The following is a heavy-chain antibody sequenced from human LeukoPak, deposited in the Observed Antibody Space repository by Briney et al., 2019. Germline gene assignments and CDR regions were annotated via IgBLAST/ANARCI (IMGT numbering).Heavy chain of an antibody. CDR3: ARDRWYLENSGYYGFDY. CDR2: INHGGST. D-gene: IGHD3-22*01. V-gene: IGHV4-34*01. CDR1: GGSFSGDF. J-gene: IGHJ4*02. Sequence: SETLSLTCAVYGGSFSGDFWSWIRQSPGKGLEWIGEINHGGSTTYNPSLQSRVTMSVDTSTNQISLKMTSVTAADTAIYYCARDRWYLENSGYYGFDYWGQGTLVTVSS.